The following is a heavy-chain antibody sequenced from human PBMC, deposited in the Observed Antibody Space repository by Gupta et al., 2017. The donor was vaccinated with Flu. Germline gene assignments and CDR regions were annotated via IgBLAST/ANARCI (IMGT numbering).Heavy chain of an antibody. V-gene: IGHV3-33*01. CDR2: IYYDGSNK. D-gene: IGHD6-6*01. CDR3: ARDSGTSSSPTLDI. Sequence: QAPGKGLGWVAIIYYDGSNKYYADSVKGRFTISRDNSKNTLYLQMNSLRAEDSAVYYCARDSGTSSSPTLDIWGQGTMVTVSS. J-gene: IGHJ3*02.